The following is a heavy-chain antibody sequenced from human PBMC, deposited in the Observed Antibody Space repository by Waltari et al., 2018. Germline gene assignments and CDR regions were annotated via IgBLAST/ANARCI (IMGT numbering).Heavy chain of an antibody. CDR3: AREVGSSWPLDY. D-gene: IGHD6-13*01. V-gene: IGHV3-30*01. J-gene: IGHJ4*02. Sequence: QVQLMESGGGGVHPGRSLRLSCAASGVTFSNFPIHWVRQAPGKGLEWVAVISSYGTNEHYAESVKGRLTISRDNSKNTLYLEMNSLRGDDTAVYCCAREVGSSWPLDYWGQGTLVTVSS. CDR1: GVTFSNFP. CDR2: ISSYGTNE.